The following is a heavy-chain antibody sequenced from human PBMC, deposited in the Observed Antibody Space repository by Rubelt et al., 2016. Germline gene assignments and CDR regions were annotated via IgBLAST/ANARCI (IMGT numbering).Heavy chain of an antibody. CDR2: IYYSGST. V-gene: IGHV4-59*06. J-gene: IGHJ5*02. CDR3: ARGSVVAATLDWFDP. CDR1: GGSISTYY. Sequence: QVQLQESGPGLVKPSETLSLTCTVSGGSISTYYWNWIRQHPGKGLEWIGYIYYSGSTYYNPSLKSRVTISVDTSKNQFSLKLSSVTAADTAVYYCARGSVVAATLDWFDPWGQGTLVTVSS. D-gene: IGHD2-15*01.